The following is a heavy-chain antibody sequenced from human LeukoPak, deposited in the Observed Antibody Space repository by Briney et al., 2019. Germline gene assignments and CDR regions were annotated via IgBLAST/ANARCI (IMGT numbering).Heavy chain of an antibody. CDR2: ITQDGSEK. CDR1: GFTFSSYG. CDR3: ARVGGSANLHYYYGMDV. J-gene: IGHJ6*04. Sequence: GGSLRLSCAASGFTFSSYGMNWVRQAPGKGLEWVAIITQDGSEKYYVDSVKGRFTISRDNAKNSLYLQMNSLRAEDTAVYYCARVGGSANLHYYYGMDVWGKGTTVTVSS. V-gene: IGHV3-7*03. D-gene: IGHD3-10*01.